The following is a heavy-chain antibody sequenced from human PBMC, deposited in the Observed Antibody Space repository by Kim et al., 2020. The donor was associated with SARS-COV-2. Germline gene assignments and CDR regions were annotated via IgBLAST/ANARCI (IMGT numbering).Heavy chain of an antibody. CDR2: IRSKANSYAT. CDR3: TRPHSSRENYYYYYGMDV. D-gene: IGHD6-13*01. Sequence: GGSLRLSCAASGFTFSGSAMHWVRQASGKGREWVGRIRSKANSYATAYAASVKGRFTISRDDSKNTAYLQMNSLKTEDTAVYYCTRPHSSRENYYYYYGMDVWGQGTTVTVSS. V-gene: IGHV3-73*01. CDR1: GFTFSGSA. J-gene: IGHJ6*02.